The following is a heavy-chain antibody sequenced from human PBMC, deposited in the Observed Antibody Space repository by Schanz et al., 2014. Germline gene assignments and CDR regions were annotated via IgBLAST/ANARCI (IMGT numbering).Heavy chain of an antibody. CDR1: GFTFSSYA. CDR3: VRDTDYHFDY. V-gene: IGHV3-23*04. CDR2: ISGSGETT. D-gene: IGHD4-17*01. Sequence: EVQLVESGGGLVKPGGSLRLSCAASGFTFSSYAMSWVRQAPGKGLEWVSAISGSGETTYYADSVKGRFTISRDNSKNALYLQMNSLRAEDTAVYYCVRDTDYHFDYWGQGTLVTVSS. J-gene: IGHJ4*02.